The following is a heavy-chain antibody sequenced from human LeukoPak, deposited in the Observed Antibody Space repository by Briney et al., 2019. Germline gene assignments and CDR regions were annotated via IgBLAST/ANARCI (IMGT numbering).Heavy chain of an antibody. J-gene: IGHJ6*04. CDR3: AKGAAYYYYYGMDV. V-gene: IGHV3-23*01. CDR1: GFTFSSYA. CDR2: IRGSGGST. Sequence: PGGSLRLSCAASGFTFSSYAMSWVRQAPGKGLEWVSAIRGSGGSTYYADSVKGRFTISRDNSRNTLYLQMSSLRAEDTAVYYCAKGAAYYYYYGMDVWGKGTTVTVSS. D-gene: IGHD2-15*01.